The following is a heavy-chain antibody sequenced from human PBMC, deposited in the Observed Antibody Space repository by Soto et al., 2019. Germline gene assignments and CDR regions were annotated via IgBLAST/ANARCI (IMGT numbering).Heavy chain of an antibody. Sequence: LALTCTFSGGPISIGGYYWSWIRQHPGKGLEWIGYIYYSGSTYYNPSLKSRVTISVDTSKNQFSLKLSSVTAADTAVYYCARASSWNYYGMDVWGQGTTVTVSS. J-gene: IGHJ6*02. D-gene: IGHD6-13*01. CDR3: ARASSWNYYGMDV. CDR1: GGPISIGGYY. V-gene: IGHV4-31*03. CDR2: IYYSGST.